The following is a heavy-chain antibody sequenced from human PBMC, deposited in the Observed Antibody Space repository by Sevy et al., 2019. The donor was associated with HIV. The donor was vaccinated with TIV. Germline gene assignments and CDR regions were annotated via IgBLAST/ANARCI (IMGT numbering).Heavy chain of an antibody. J-gene: IGHJ3*01. Sequence: SQTLSLTCAISGDSASSNSTGWNWIRESPSRGLEWLGRTYYRSKWYNDYAVSVKSRITINPDTSKNQFSLQLNSVTPEDTAVYYCTRGGGAFDFWGRGTMVTVSS. CDR3: TRGGGAFDF. CDR1: GDSASSNSTG. V-gene: IGHV6-1*01. D-gene: IGHD6-25*01. CDR2: TYYRSKWYN.